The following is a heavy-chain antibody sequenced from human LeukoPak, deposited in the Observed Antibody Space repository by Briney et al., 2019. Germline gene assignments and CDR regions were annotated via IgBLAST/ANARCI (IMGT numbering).Heavy chain of an antibody. CDR3: ARGPHFQD. V-gene: IGHV1-2*02. CDR1: GYTFTGYY. J-gene: IGHJ4*02. Sequence: GASVKVSCKASGYTFTGYYMHWVRQAPEQGLEWMGWINPNSGDTNYAQNFQGRVTMTRDTSISTAFMDLSSLRSDDTAFYYCARGPHFQDWGQGTLITVSS. D-gene: IGHD3-3*02. CDR2: INPNSGDT.